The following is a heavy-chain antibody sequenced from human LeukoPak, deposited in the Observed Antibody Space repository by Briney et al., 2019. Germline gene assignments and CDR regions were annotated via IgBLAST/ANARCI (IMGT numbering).Heavy chain of an antibody. CDR3: AKGESYFYGSGSLR. V-gene: IGHV3-23*01. CDR1: GFTFSSYA. J-gene: IGHJ4*02. CDR2: IIGSGGST. Sequence: GGSLRLSCAASGFTFSSYAMSWVRQAPGKGLEWGSGIIGSGGSTYYADSVKGRFTISRDNSKNTLYLQMNSLRAEDTAVYYCAKGESYFYGSGSLRWGQGTLVTVSS. D-gene: IGHD3-10*01.